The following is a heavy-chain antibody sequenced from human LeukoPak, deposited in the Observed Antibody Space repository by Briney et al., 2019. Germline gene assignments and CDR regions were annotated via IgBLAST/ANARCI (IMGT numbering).Heavy chain of an antibody. J-gene: IGHJ4*02. V-gene: IGHV5-51*01. CDR1: GYSFTSYW. CDR3: ARQGGDSSGYYYFDY. Sequence: GESLKISCKGSGYSFTSYWIGWVRQMPGKGLEWMGIIYPGDSDTRYSPSFQGQVTISADKSISTAYLQWSSLKASDTAMYYCARQGGDSSGYYYFDYWGQGTLVTVSS. D-gene: IGHD3-22*01. CDR2: IYPGDSDT.